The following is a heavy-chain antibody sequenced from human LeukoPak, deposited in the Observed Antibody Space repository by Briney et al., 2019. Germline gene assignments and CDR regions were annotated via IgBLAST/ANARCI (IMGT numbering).Heavy chain of an antibody. D-gene: IGHD3-3*01. Sequence: GGSLRLSCAASGFTFSDYYMSWIRQAPGKGLEWVSYISSSGSTIYYADSVKGRFTISRDNAKNSLYLQMNSLRAEDTAVYYCVRDKVNDFWSGYYSGWGQGTLVTVSS. V-gene: IGHV3-11*04. J-gene: IGHJ4*02. CDR3: VRDKVNDFWSGYYSG. CDR2: ISSSGSTI. CDR1: GFTFSDYY.